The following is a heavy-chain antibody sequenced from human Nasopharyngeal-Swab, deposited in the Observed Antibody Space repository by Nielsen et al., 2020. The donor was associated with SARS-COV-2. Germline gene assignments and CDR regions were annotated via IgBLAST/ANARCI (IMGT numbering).Heavy chain of an antibody. V-gene: IGHV1-8*01. CDR2: MKPNNGNT. D-gene: IGHD6-19*01. J-gene: IGHJ5*02. CDR3: VRARQWQAPFDP. CDR1: GYTFTSYD. Sequence: ASVPVSCKASGYTFTSYDLNWVRQARGQGLEWMGWMKPNNGNTDYAQKFQGRVSMTRNTSISTAYMELSSLRSEDTAVYYRVRARQWQAPFDPWGQGTLVTVSS.